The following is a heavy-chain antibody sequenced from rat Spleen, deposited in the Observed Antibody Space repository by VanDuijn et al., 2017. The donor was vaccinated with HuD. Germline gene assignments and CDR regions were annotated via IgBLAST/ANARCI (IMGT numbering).Heavy chain of an antibody. D-gene: IGHD1-2*01. CDR2: ISYDGSST. V-gene: IGHV5-29*01. CDR3: ARLAYSSLDYFDY. CDR1: GFTFSDYY. Sequence: EVQLVESDGGLVQPRRSLKLSCAASGFTFSDYYMAWVRQAPTKGLEWVATISYDGSSTYYRDSVKGRFTISRDNAKSTLYLQMDSLRSEDTATYYCARLAYSSLDYFDYWGQGVMVTVSS. J-gene: IGHJ2*01.